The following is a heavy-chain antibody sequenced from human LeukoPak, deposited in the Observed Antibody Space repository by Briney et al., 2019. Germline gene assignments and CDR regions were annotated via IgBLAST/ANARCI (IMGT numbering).Heavy chain of an antibody. Sequence: GESLKISCKGSGYSFTSYWIGWVRQMPGKGLEWMGIVYPGDSDTRYSPSFQGQVTISADKSISTAYLQWSSLKASDTAMYYCARQVMRGYSHFQDWGQGTLVTVSS. J-gene: IGHJ1*01. CDR3: ARQVMRGYSHFQD. CDR2: VYPGDSDT. V-gene: IGHV5-51*01. D-gene: IGHD5-18*01. CDR1: GYSFTSYW.